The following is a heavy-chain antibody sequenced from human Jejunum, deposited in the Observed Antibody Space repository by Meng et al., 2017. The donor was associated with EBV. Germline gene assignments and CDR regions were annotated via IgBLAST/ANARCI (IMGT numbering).Heavy chain of an antibody. Sequence: QVQLQVAGPGLVKPSGTLSLTCAVSGDSIDSRNWWSRVRQSPERGLEWIGEIYYSGSTNYNPSLKSRVTILVDRSENHFSLHLSSVTAADTAVYYCVRGGDYCLVYWGQGTLVTVSS. J-gene: IGHJ4*02. CDR3: VRGGDYCLVY. CDR1: GDSIDSRNW. D-gene: IGHD2-21*02. V-gene: IGHV4-4*02. CDR2: IYYSGST.